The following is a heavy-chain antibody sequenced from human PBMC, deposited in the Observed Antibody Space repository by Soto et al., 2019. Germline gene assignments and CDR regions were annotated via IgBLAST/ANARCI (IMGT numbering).Heavy chain of an antibody. CDR1: GGSISSYY. CDR3: ARQGGGYDPFDY. V-gene: IGHV4-59*08. Sequence: SETLSLTCTVSGGSISSYYWSWIRQPPGKGLEWIGYIYYSGSTNYNPSLKSRVTISVDTSKNQFSLKLSSVTAADTAVYYCARQGGGYDPFDYWGQGTLVTVSS. D-gene: IGHD5-12*01. CDR2: IYYSGST. J-gene: IGHJ4*02.